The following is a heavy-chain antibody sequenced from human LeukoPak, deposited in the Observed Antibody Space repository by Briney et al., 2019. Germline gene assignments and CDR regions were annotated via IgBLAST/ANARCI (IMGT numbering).Heavy chain of an antibody. Sequence: SETLSLTCTVSGGSISSYYWSWIRQPAGKGLEWIGRIYTSGSTNYNPSLKSRVTMSVDTSKNQFSLKLSSVTAADTAVYYCARHGLRRGPNWFDPWGQGTLVTVSS. J-gene: IGHJ5*02. CDR3: ARHGLRRGPNWFDP. CDR2: IYTSGST. V-gene: IGHV4-4*07. D-gene: IGHD3-16*01. CDR1: GGSISSYY.